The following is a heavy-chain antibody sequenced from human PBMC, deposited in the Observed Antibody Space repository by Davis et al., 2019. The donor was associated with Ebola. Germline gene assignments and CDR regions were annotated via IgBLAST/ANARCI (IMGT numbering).Heavy chain of an antibody. CDR3: ANGNYDSSGYWGYWFDP. V-gene: IGHV3-23*01. D-gene: IGHD3-22*01. CDR1: GFTFSNYA. CDR2: ISGSGAST. J-gene: IGHJ5*02. Sequence: GESLKISCAASGFTFSNYAMNWVRQAPGKGLEWVSSISGSGASTYYADSVKGRFTISRDHSKSTLYLQMISLRAEDTAVYYCANGNYDSSGYWGYWFDPWGQGTLVTVSS.